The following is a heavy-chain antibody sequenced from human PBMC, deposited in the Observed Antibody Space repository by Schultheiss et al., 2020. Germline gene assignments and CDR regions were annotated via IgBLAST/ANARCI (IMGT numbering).Heavy chain of an antibody. CDR1: GFTFSSYA. D-gene: IGHD2-2*01. Sequence: GGSLRLSCAASGFTFSSYAMSWVRQAPGKGLEWVSAISGSGGSTYYADSVKGRFTISRDNSKNTLYLQMNSLRAEDTAVYYCAKGALPCSSTSCKRNWFDPWGQGTLVTVSS. CDR2: ISGSGGST. J-gene: IGHJ5*02. V-gene: IGHV3-23*01. CDR3: AKGALPCSSTSCKRNWFDP.